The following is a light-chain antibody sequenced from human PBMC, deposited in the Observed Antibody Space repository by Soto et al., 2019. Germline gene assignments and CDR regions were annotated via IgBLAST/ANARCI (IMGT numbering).Light chain of an antibody. CDR2: GAS. J-gene: IGKJ1*01. CDR3: QQYNNWPPKT. CDR1: QSVSSN. V-gene: IGKV3-15*01. Sequence: EIVITQSPATLSVSPGERATLSCRASQSVSSNLAWYQQKPGQAPRLLIYGASTRATGIPARFSGSGSGTKFTLTISSLQSEDFAVYYCQQYNNWPPKTFGQGTKV.